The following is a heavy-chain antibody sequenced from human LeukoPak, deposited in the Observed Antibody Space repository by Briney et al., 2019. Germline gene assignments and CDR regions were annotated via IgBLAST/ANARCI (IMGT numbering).Heavy chain of an antibody. CDR2: IYYSGST. CDR1: GGSISSYY. CDR3: AGHPYGGNSDFDY. Sequence: SETLSLTCTVSGGSISSYYWSWIRQPPGKGLEWIGYIYYSGSTKYNPSLKSRVTISVDTSQNQFSLRLSSVTAADTAVYYCAGHPYGGNSDFDYWGQGTLVTVSS. D-gene: IGHD4-23*01. J-gene: IGHJ4*02. V-gene: IGHV4-59*08.